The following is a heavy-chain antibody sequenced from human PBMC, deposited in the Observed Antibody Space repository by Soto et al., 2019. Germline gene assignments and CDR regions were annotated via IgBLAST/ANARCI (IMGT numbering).Heavy chain of an antibody. CDR1: GFTFTSSA. CDR3: AAAYGSGSTQDYYYYGMDV. D-gene: IGHD3-10*01. CDR2: IVVGSGNT. V-gene: IGHV1-58*01. J-gene: IGHJ6*02. Sequence: SVKVSCKASGFTFTSSAVQWVRQALGQRLEWIGWIVVGSGNTNYAQRFQERVTITRDMSTSTAYMELSSLRSEDTAVYYCAAAYGSGSTQDYYYYGMDVWGQGITVTVSS.